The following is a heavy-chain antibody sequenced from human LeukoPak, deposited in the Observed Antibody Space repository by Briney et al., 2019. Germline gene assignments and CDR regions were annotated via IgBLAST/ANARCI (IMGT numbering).Heavy chain of an antibody. CDR1: GGSISSSSYY. J-gene: IGHJ4*02. CDR3: ARQTGSGLFILP. CDR2: IYYSGDT. V-gene: IGHV4-39*01. Sequence: PSETLSLTCTVSGGSISSSSYYWGWIRQPPGKGLKWIGCIYYSGDTYYNPSLKSRVTISVDTSKNQFSLRLTSVTAADTAVYYCARQTGSGLFILPGGQGTLVTVSS. D-gene: IGHD3/OR15-3a*01.